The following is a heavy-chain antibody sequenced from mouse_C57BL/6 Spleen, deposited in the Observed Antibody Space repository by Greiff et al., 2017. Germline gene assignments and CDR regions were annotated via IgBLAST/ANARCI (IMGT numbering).Heavy chain of an antibody. Sequence: QVQLQQSGAELVKPGASVKISCKASGYAFSSYWMNWVKQRPGKGLEWIGQIYPGDGDTNYNGKFKGKATLTADKSSSTAYMQLSSLTSEDSAVYFCARSYYYGSSYHFDYWGQGTTLTVSS. D-gene: IGHD1-1*01. CDR2: IYPGDGDT. J-gene: IGHJ2*01. V-gene: IGHV1-80*01. CDR3: ARSYYYGSSYHFDY. CDR1: GYAFSSYW.